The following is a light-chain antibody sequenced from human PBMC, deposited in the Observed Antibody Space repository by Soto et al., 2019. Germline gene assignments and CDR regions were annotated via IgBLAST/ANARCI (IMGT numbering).Light chain of an antibody. CDR3: SSYTSASSSV. Sequence: QSVLTQPASVSGSPGQSITISCTGTSSDVGLYDYVSWYQQHPGKAPQLMIYAVSNRPSGVSNRFSASKSGNTASLFISGLQAEDEADYYYSSYTSASSSVFGSGTKVT. J-gene: IGLJ1*01. V-gene: IGLV2-14*01. CDR2: AVS. CDR1: SSDVGLYDY.